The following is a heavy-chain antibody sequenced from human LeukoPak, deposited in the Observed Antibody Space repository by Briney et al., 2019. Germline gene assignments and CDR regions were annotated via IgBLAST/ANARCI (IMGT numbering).Heavy chain of an antibody. D-gene: IGHD3-10*01. V-gene: IGHV3-30*01. CDR3: ARDPLYYGSGSFDY. J-gene: IGHJ4*02. Sequence: GGSLRLSCAASEFTFSSYAMHWVRQAPAKGLQWVALISYDGGNKYYADSVKGRFTISRDNSKNTLYLLMNSLRTEDTAVYYCARDPLYYGSGSFDYWGQGTLVTVSS. CDR1: EFTFSSYA. CDR2: ISYDGGNK.